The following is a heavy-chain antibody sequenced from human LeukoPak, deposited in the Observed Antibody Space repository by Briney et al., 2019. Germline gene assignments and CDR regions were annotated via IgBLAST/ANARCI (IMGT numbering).Heavy chain of an antibody. D-gene: IGHD6-13*01. Sequence: SENLSLTCTVSGGSISSYYWSWIRQPPGKGLEWIGYIYYSGSTNYNPSLKSRVTISVDTSKNQFSLKLSSVTAADTAVYYCARAAAGTMPTYWGQGTLVTVSS. V-gene: IGHV4-59*01. CDR1: GGSISSYY. CDR3: ARAAAGTMPTY. CDR2: IYYSGST. J-gene: IGHJ4*02.